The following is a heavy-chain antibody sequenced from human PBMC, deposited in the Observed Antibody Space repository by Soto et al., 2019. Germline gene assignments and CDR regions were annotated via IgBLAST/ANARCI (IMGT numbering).Heavy chain of an antibody. CDR3: AASYSGSYLFHH. CDR2: IYYSGST. Sequence: QVQLQESGPGLVKPSETLSLTCTVSGGSISGYYWSWIRQPPGKGLEWIGYIYYSGSTSYNPSLRSRVTISLDASKNQFSLKLSSVTAADTAVYYCAASYSGSYLFHHWGQGTLVTVSS. V-gene: IGHV4-59*01. CDR1: GGSISGYY. D-gene: IGHD1-26*01. J-gene: IGHJ1*01.